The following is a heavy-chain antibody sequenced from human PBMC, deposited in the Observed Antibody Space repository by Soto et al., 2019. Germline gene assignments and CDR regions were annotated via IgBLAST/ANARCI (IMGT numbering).Heavy chain of an antibody. V-gene: IGHV1-69*13. D-gene: IGHD2-21*01. Sequence: SVKVSCKASGGTFSSYAISWVRQAPGQGLEWMGGIIPIFGTANYAQKFQGRVTITADESTSTAYMELSSLRSEDTAVYYCARDGDPDYYYYYGMDVWGQGTTVPVS. CDR3: ARDGDPDYYYYYGMDV. CDR1: GGTFSSYA. J-gene: IGHJ6*02. CDR2: IIPIFGTA.